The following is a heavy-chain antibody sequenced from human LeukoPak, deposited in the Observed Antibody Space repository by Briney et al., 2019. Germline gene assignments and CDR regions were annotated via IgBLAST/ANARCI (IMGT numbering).Heavy chain of an antibody. CDR2: ISSSSSYI. V-gene: IGHV3-21*04. D-gene: IGHD2-15*01. Sequence: PGGSLRLSCAASGFTFSSYSMNWVRQAPGKGLEWVSSISSSSSYIYYADSVKGRFTISRDNAKNSLYLQMNSLRAEDTAVYYCARDQIVVVVAAAFDIWGQGTMVTVSS. CDR1: GFTFSSYS. J-gene: IGHJ3*02. CDR3: ARDQIVVVVAAAFDI.